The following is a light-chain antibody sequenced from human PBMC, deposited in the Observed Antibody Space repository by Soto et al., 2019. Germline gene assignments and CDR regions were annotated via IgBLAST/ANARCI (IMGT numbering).Light chain of an antibody. CDR2: DAS. CDR1: LSVSRN. CDR3: QQYSAWPRT. Sequence: EIVMTQSPATLSVSPGERATLSCRASLSVSRNLAWYQQKPGQAPRLLIFDASTRATGIPARFSGSGSGTEFTLTITSLQSEDFAVYYCQQYSAWPRTFGQGTKVEIK. J-gene: IGKJ1*01. V-gene: IGKV3-15*01.